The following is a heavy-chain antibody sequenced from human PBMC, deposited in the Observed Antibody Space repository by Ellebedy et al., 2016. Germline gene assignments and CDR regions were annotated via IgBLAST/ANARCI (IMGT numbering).Heavy chain of an antibody. J-gene: IGHJ4*02. V-gene: IGHV3-7*01. CDR1: GFIFSNYW. CDR3: VRDADGELPIDY. CDR2: IKQDGSEK. D-gene: IGHD1-26*01. Sequence: GESLKISCAASGFIFSNYWINWVRQAPGKGLEWVANIKQDGSEKYYVDSVKGRFTISRDNAKTSVYLQMNSLTAEDTAVYYCVRDADGELPIDYWGQGTLVTVSS.